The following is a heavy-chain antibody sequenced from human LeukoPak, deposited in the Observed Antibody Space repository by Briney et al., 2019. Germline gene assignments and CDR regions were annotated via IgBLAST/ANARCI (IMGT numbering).Heavy chain of an antibody. CDR3: ASRRDGYNHGSDAFDI. Sequence: SETLSLTCTVSGGSISSYYWSWIRQPPGKGLEWIGYIYYSGSTNYNPSLKSRVTISVDTSKNQFSLKLSSVTAADTAVYYCASRRDGYNHGSDAFDIWGQGTMVTVSS. D-gene: IGHD5-24*01. CDR2: IYYSGST. J-gene: IGHJ3*02. V-gene: IGHV4-59*08. CDR1: GGSISSYY.